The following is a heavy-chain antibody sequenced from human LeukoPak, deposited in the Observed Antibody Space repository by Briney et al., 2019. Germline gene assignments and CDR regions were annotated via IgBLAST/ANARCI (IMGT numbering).Heavy chain of an antibody. CDR1: GGSISSGGYY. CDR2: IYHSGST. J-gene: IGHJ4*02. V-gene: IGHV4-30-2*01. Sequence: NPSETLSLTCTVSGGSISSGGYYWSWIRQPPGKGLEWIGYIYHSGSTYYNPSLKSRVTISVDRSKNQFSLKLSSVTAADTAVYYCAREGIYRPDSGSYSINDYWGQGTLVTVSS. D-gene: IGHD1-26*01. CDR3: AREGIYRPDSGSYSINDY.